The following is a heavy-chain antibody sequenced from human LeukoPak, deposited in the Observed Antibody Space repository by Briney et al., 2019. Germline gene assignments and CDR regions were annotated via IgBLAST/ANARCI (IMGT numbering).Heavy chain of an antibody. CDR2: IYHSGST. D-gene: IGHD5-18*01. J-gene: IGHJ4*02. Sequence: SETLSLTCTVSGGSISSGGYYWSWIRQPPGKGLEWIGYIYHSGSTYYNPSLKSRVTISVDRSKNQFSLKLSSVTAADTAVYYCASTIQPRPFDYWGQGTLVTVSS. V-gene: IGHV4-30-2*01. CDR3: ASTIQPRPFDY. CDR1: GGSISSGGYY.